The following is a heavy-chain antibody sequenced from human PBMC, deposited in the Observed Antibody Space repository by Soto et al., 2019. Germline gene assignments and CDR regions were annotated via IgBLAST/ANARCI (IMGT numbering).Heavy chain of an antibody. CDR2: IIPIFGTA. CDR3: ARGEGVTSIYFDY. V-gene: IGHV1-69*01. CDR1: GGTFRSYA. D-gene: IGHD2-21*02. J-gene: IGHJ4*02. Sequence: QVQLVQSGAEVKKPGSSGRVSCKASGGTFRSYAISWVRQAPGQGLEWMGGIIPIFGTANYAQKFQGRVTSTADESTSTAYMELSSLRSEATAVYYGARGEGVTSIYFDYWGQGTLVTVSS.